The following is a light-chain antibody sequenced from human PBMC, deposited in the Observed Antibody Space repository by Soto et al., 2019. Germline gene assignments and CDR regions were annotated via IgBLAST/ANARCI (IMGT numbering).Light chain of an antibody. J-gene: IGLJ3*02. Sequence: QSGLTQPASVSGSPGQSITISCTGTSSDVGGYNYVSWFQQHPGKAPKLKIYEVSNRPSGVSNRFSGSKSGYTASLTISELQAEDEADYYCSSFTSGNTWVFGGGTKVTVL. CDR1: SSDVGGYNY. CDR3: SSFTSGNTWV. CDR2: EVS. V-gene: IGLV2-14*03.